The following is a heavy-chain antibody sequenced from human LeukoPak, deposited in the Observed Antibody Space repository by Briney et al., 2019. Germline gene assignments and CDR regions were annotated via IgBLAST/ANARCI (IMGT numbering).Heavy chain of an antibody. V-gene: IGHV4-39*01. Sequence: PSETLSLTCTVSGGSLSSSDYYWGWFRQPPGKGLEWIGSIHYTGSSHYNSSLRSRVTISVDTSENQFSLKMNSVAAADTAVYYCARPQSLTQNYFDYWGQGTLVTVS. CDR2: IHYTGSS. CDR1: GGSLSSSDYY. CDR3: ARPQSLTQNYFDY. J-gene: IGHJ4*02.